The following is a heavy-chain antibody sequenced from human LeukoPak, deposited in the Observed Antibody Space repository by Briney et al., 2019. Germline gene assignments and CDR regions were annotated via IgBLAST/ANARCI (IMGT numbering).Heavy chain of an antibody. CDR1: GFRFDAYY. CDR3: AKHWGPYSSGFDFDY. V-gene: IGHV3-11*04. CDR2: ISSSGSTI. D-gene: IGHD6-19*01. Sequence: GGSLRLSCAASGFRFDAYYMTWIRQAPGKGLEWVSYISSSGSTIDYAESVKGRFTISRDNAKNSVHLRMNSLRAEDTAVYYCAKHWGPYSSGFDFDYWGQGALVTVSS. J-gene: IGHJ4*02.